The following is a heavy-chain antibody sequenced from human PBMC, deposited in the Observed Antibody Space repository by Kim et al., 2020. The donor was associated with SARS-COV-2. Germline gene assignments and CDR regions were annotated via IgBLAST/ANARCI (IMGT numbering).Heavy chain of an antibody. Sequence: ASVKVSCKASGYTFTSYGISWVRQAPGQGLEWMGWISAYNGNTNYAQKLQGRVTMTTDTSTSTAYMELRSLRSDDTAVYYCAREGKADYSNTLLGWYYYYGMDVWGQGTTVTVSS. CDR3: AREGKADYSNTLLGWYYYYGMDV. D-gene: IGHD4-4*01. V-gene: IGHV1-18*01. CDR1: GYTFTSYG. J-gene: IGHJ6*02. CDR2: ISAYNGNT.